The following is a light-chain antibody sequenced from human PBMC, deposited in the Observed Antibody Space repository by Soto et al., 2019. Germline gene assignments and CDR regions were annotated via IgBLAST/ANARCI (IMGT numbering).Light chain of an antibody. J-gene: IGLJ2*01. Sequence: QSVLTQPHSVSGAPGERVTISCTGSSSNIGAGYDVHWYQQLPGTAPKLLIYGNSNRPSGVPDRFSGSKSGTSASLAITGLQAEDEADYYCQSYDSSLSGHVVFGGGTKLTVL. CDR3: QSYDSSLSGHVV. V-gene: IGLV1-40*01. CDR2: GNS. CDR1: SSNIGAGYD.